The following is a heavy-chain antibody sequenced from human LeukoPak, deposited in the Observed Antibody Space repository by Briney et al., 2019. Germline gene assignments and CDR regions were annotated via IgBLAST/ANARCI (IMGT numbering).Heavy chain of an antibody. D-gene: IGHD1-26*01. CDR1: GFTFSSYW. CDR3: ARERGMGGAFDI. Sequence: GGSLRLSCAASGFTFSSYWMSWVRQAPGKGLEWVANIKEDGSEKYYVDSVKGRFTISRDNSKNTLYLQMNSLRAEDTAVYYCARERGMGGAFDIWGQGTMVTVSS. J-gene: IGHJ3*02. CDR2: IKEDGSEK. V-gene: IGHV3-7*01.